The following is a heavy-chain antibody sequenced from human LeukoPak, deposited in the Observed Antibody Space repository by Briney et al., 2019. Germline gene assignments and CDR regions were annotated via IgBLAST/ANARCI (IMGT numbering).Heavy chain of an antibody. D-gene: IGHD3-10*01. J-gene: IGHJ4*02. CDR3: ARMGSSIY. CDR2: LNHSGST. CDR1: GGSFSGYY. Sequence: SETLSLTCAVYGGSFSGYYWSWIRQPPGKGLEWIGELNHSGSTNYNPSLKSRVTISVDTSKNQFSLKLSSVSAADTAEYYCARMGSSIYWGQGTLVTVSS. V-gene: IGHV4-34*01.